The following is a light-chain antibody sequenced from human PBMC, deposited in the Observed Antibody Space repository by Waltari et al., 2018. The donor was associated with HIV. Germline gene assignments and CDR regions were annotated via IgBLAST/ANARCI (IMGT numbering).Light chain of an antibody. CDR1: QSPVYRDGNTY. V-gene: IGKV2-30*01. Sequence: DVVLTQSPLSLPVALGQPVSISCRSSQSPVYRDGNTYLNWFHQRPGQPPRRLIYEVSKRDSGVPDRFSGSGSGTDFTLKISRVEAADVGAYYCLQGSHWPYSFGQGTRVEIK. J-gene: IGKJ2*03. CDR3: LQGSHWPYS. CDR2: EVS.